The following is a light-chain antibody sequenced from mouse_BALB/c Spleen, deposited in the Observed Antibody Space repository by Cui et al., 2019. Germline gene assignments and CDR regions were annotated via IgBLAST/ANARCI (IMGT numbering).Light chain of an antibody. Sequence: QFVPTKSPALMSASLGEEISLTCSASWSVSYMHWYQQKSGTSPKLLIYSTSIVASGVPSRFSGGGSGTFYSLTISRVEAEDAADYYHHHCSSYPTFGGGTKLEIK. CDR2: STS. CDR1: WSVSY. V-gene: IGKV4-80*01. J-gene: IGKJ1*01. CDR3: HHCSSYPT.